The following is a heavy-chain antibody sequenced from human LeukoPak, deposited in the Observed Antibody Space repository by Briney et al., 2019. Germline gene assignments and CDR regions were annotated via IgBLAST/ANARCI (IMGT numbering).Heavy chain of an antibody. CDR2: FYYSGST. Sequence: SETLSLTCSVSGGSISSYYWNWIRQPPGRGPEWIGYFYYSGSTNYNPSLKSRVTISVDTSKNQFSLKLSSVTAADTAIYYCARDRFGYSSSWYIISYWGQGTLVTVSS. CDR1: GGSISSYY. D-gene: IGHD6-13*01. V-gene: IGHV4-59*01. CDR3: ARDRFGYSSSWYIISY. J-gene: IGHJ4*02.